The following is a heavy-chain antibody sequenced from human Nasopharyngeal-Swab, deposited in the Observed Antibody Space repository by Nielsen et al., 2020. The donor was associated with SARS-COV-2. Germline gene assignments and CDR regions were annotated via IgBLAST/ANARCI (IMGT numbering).Heavy chain of an antibody. D-gene: IGHD6-25*01. CDR3: ARLSGAAGS. CDR1: GGSISSSGYF. Sequence: ESLKISCTVSGGSISSSGYFWGWIRQPPGKGLEWIGSIYYTGSTYYNPSLKSRVTISVDTSKKQFSLNLSSVTAADTAVYYCARLSGAAGSWGQGILVTVSS. V-gene: IGHV4-39*01. CDR2: IYYTGST. J-gene: IGHJ5*02.